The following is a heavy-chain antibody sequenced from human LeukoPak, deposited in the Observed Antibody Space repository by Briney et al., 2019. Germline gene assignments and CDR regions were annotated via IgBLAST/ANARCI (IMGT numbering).Heavy chain of an antibody. J-gene: IGHJ4*02. CDR1: GIIFGSHG. V-gene: IGHV3-23*01. D-gene: IGHD2-21*01. CDR3: ARAYDKAYDY. Sequence: GGSLRLSCAASGIIFGSHGMAWVRQAPGKGLEWVSSIRPNGDRTFYADFVKGRFTISRDNSKNTVSLHMNSLRAEDSAIYRCARAYDKAYDYWGQGTLVTVTS. CDR2: IRPNGDRT.